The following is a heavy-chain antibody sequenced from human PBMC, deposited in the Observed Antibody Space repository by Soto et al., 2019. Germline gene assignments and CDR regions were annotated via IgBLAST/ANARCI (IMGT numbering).Heavy chain of an antibody. CDR2: ISWNSGSI. D-gene: IGHD2-2*01. Sequence: GGSLRLSCAASGFTFDDYAMHWVRQAPGKGLEWVSGISWNSGSIGYADSVKGRFTISRDNAKNSLYLQMNSLRAEDTALYYCAKDSFLLGYCSSTSCPSGLGYWGQGTLVTVSS. V-gene: IGHV3-9*01. CDR1: GFTFDDYA. CDR3: AKDSFLLGYCSSTSCPSGLGY. J-gene: IGHJ4*02.